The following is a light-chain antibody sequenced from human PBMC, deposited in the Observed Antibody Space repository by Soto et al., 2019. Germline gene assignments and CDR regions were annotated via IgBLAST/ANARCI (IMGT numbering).Light chain of an antibody. CDR3: LSYGNV. CDR2: EVR. J-gene: IGLJ1*01. CDR1: NSGVVNYEY. V-gene: IGLV2-23*02. Sequence: LSQPASVSGSPGQSITISCTGINSGVVNYEYVSWYQQFPDKAPKLIIYEVRGRPSGVSDRFYGSKSANAASLTISALQTEDEAEYFCLSYGNVCGTGTKVTGL.